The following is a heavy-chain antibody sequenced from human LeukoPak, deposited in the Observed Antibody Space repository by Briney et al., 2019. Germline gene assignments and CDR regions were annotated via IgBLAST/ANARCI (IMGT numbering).Heavy chain of an antibody. CDR2: ISGSGGST. CDR3: AKSKNSENYDILTGYTERPPLTIDY. D-gene: IGHD3-9*01. CDR1: GFTFSSYW. Sequence: GGSLRLSCAASGFTFSSYWMSWVRQAPGKGLEWVSAISGSGGSTYYADSVKGRFTISRDNSKNTLYLQMNSLRAEDTAVYYCAKSKNSENYDILTGYTERPPLTIDYWGQGTLVTVSS. V-gene: IGHV3-23*01. J-gene: IGHJ4*02.